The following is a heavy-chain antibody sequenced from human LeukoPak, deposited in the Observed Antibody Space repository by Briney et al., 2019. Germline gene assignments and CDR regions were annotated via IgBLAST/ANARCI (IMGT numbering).Heavy chain of an antibody. V-gene: IGHV1-2*02. D-gene: IGHD3-10*01. CDR3: ARDPDYYGSGSYDY. CDR2: INPNTGGT. J-gene: IGHJ4*02. Sequence: ASVKVSCKASGYTFTGYYMHWVRQAPGQGLEWMGWINPNTGGTNYAQKFQGRVTMTRDTSISTAYMELSWLRSDDTAVYYCARDPDYYGSGSYDYWGQGTLVTVSS. CDR1: GYTFTGYY.